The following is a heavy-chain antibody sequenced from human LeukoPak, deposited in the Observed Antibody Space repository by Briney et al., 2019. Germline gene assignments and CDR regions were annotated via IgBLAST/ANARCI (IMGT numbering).Heavy chain of an antibody. Sequence: SETLSLTCAVYGGSFSGYYWSWIRQPPGKGLEWIGEINHSGSTNYNPSLKSRVTISVDTSKNQFSLKLSSVTAADTAVYYCARDSDLAVAGAIDYRGQGTLVTVSS. J-gene: IGHJ4*02. V-gene: IGHV4-34*01. CDR1: GGSFSGYY. CDR2: INHSGST. D-gene: IGHD6-19*01. CDR3: ARDSDLAVAGAIDY.